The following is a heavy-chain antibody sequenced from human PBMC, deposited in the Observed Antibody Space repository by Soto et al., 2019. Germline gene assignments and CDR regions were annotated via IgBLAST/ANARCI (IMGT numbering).Heavy chain of an antibody. J-gene: IGHJ4*02. CDR1: GDSISSYY. V-gene: IGHV4-59*01. D-gene: IGHD4-17*01. CDR3: ARGDYYGELEY. Sequence: SETLSLTCTVSGDSISSYYWSWIRQPPGKGLEWIGYIYYSGSTNYNPSLKSRVTISVGTSKNQFFLKLSSVTAADTAVYYCARGDYYGELEYWGQGTLVTVSS. CDR2: IYYSGST.